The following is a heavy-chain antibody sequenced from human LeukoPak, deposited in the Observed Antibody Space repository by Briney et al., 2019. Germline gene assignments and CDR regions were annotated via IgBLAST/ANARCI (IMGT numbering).Heavy chain of an antibody. J-gene: IGHJ6*03. V-gene: IGHV3-30*02. Sequence: GGSLRLSCAASGFTFSSYGMHWVRQAPGKGLEWVAFIRYDGGNKYYADSVKGRFTISRDNSKNTLYLQMNSLRAEDTAVYYCARKRFMDVWGKGTTVTVSS. CDR3: ARKRFMDV. D-gene: IGHD5-24*01. CDR1: GFTFSSYG. CDR2: IRYDGGNK.